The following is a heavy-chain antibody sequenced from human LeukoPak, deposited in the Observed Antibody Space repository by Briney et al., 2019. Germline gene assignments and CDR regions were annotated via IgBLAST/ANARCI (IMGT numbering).Heavy chain of an antibody. D-gene: IGHD3-22*01. CDR2: ISYDGSNK. J-gene: IGHJ4*02. CDR3: ARDIYYYDSSGYYYPGGSDY. CDR1: GFTFSSYA. V-gene: IGHV3-30*04. Sequence: PGGSLRLSCAASGFTFSSYAMHWVRQAPGKGLEWVAVISYDGSNKYYADSVKGRFTVSRDNSKNSLYLQMNSLRAEDTAVYYCARDIYYYDSSGYYYPGGSDYWGQGTLVTVSS.